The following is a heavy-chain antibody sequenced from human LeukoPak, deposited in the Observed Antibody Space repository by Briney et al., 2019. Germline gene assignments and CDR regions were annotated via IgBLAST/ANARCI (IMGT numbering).Heavy chain of an antibody. Sequence: PGGSLRLSCAASGFTVSSNYMSWVRQAPGKGLEWISAISGSGGSTYYADSVKGRFTISRDNSKNTLYLQMNSLRAEDTAVYYCAKAITVVTDLDYWGQGTLVTVSS. J-gene: IGHJ4*02. CDR1: GFTVSSNY. CDR2: ISGSGGST. V-gene: IGHV3-23*01. CDR3: AKAITVVTDLDY. D-gene: IGHD4-23*01.